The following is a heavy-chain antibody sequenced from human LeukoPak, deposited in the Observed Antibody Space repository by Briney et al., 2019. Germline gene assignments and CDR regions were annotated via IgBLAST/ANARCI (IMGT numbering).Heavy chain of an antibody. V-gene: IGHV1-2*02. CDR3: ARDLEYSSSEYYYYYYMDV. CDR2: INPNSGGT. CDR1: GYIFRHYG. Sequence: ASVKVSCKASGYIFRHYGISWVRQAPGQGLEWMGWINPNSGGTNYAQKFQGRVTMTRDTSISTAYMELSRLRSDDTAVYYCARDLEYSSSEYYYYYYMDVWGKGTTVTVSS. J-gene: IGHJ6*03. D-gene: IGHD6-6*01.